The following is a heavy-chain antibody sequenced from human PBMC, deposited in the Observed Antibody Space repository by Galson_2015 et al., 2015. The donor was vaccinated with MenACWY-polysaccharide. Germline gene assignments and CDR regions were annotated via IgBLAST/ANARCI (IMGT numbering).Heavy chain of an antibody. Sequence: IAEIHHSGITNYNPSLKSRLTISEDTSKNQFSLMLRSVTATDTAVYFCARGRGKKQLPFDYWGQGTLVTVSS. J-gene: IGHJ4*02. V-gene: IGHV4-34*01. CDR2: IHHSGIT. CDR3: ARGRGKKQLPFDY. D-gene: IGHD3-10*01.